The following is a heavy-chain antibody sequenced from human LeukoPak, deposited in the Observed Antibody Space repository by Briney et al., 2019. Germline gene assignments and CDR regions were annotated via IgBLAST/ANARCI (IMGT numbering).Heavy chain of an antibody. D-gene: IGHD5-12*01. Sequence: GGSLRLSCAASGFTFSSYAMHWVRQAPGKGLEWVAVISYDGSNKYYADSVKGRFTISRDNSKNTLYLQMNSLRAEDTAVYYCARVEMATITLYYFDYWGQGTLVTVSS. V-gene: IGHV3-30-3*01. CDR1: GFTFSSYA. CDR2: ISYDGSNK. J-gene: IGHJ4*02. CDR3: ARVEMATITLYYFDY.